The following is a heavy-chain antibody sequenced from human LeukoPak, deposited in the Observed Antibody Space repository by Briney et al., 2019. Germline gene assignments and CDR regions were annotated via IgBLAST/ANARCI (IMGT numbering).Heavy chain of an antibody. V-gene: IGHV7-4-1*02. J-gene: IGHJ4*02. D-gene: IGHD5-12*01. CDR1: GYTFTSYA. CDR2: INTNTGNP. CDR3: ARDGDSGYDCLFDY. Sequence: ASVKVSCKASGYTFTSYAMNWVRQAPGQGLEWMGWINTNTGNPTYAQGFTGRFVFSLDTSVSTAYLQLSSLKAEDTAVYYCARDGDSGYDCLFDYWGQGTLVTVSS.